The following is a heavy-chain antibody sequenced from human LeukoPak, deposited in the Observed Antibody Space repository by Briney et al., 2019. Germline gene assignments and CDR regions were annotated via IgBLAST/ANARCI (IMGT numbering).Heavy chain of an antibody. V-gene: IGHV3-30-3*01. CDR2: ISYDGSNK. CDR1: GFTFGSYA. CDR3: AREQSGSYTTLGY. D-gene: IGHD1-26*01. J-gene: IGHJ4*02. Sequence: GGSLRLSCAASGFTFGSYAMHWVRQAPGKGLEWVAVISYDGSNKYYADSVKGRFTISRDNSKNTLYLQMNSLRTEDTAVFYCAREQSGSYTTLGYWGQGTLVTVSS.